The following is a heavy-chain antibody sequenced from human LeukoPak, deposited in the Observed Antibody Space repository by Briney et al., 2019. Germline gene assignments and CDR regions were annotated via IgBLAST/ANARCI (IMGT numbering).Heavy chain of an antibody. V-gene: IGHV1-46*01. J-gene: IGHJ4*02. CDR2: INPSGGST. CDR1: GYTFTSYY. D-gene: IGHD5-18*01. Sequence: ASVKVSCKASGYTFTSYYMHWVRQAPGQGLEWMGIINPSGGSTSYAQKFQGRVTMTRDTSTCTVYMELSSLRSEDTAVYYCARDLGYSYGHHSYYFDYWGQGTLVTVSS. CDR3: ARDLGYSYGHHSYYFDY.